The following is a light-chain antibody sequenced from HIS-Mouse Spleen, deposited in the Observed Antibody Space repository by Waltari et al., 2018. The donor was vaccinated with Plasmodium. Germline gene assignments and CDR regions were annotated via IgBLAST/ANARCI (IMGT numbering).Light chain of an antibody. CDR1: KLGDKY. Sequence: SYELTQPPSVSVSPGQTASITCSVDKLGDKYACWYQQKPGQSPVLVIYQDSNRPDGIPGRFSGSNSGNTATLTISGTQAMDEADYYCQAWDSSTVVFGGGTKLTVL. J-gene: IGLJ2*01. V-gene: IGLV3-1*01. CDR2: QDS. CDR3: QAWDSSTVV.